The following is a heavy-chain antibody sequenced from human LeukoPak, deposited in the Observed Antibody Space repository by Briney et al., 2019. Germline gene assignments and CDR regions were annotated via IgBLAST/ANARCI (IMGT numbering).Heavy chain of an antibody. CDR1: GYTFTSYG. D-gene: IGHD2-2*01. CDR2: ISAYNGNT. Sequence: ASVKVSCEASGYTFTSYGISWVRQAPGQGLEWMGWISAYNGNTNYVQKLQGRVTMTTDTSTSTAYMELRSLRSDDTAVYYCARDRDYCSSTSCYADNWFDPWGQGTLVTVSS. V-gene: IGHV1-18*01. CDR3: ARDRDYCSSTSCYADNWFDP. J-gene: IGHJ5*02.